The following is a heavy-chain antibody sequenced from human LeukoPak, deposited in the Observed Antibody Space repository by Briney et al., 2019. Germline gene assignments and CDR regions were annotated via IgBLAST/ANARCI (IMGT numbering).Heavy chain of an antibody. J-gene: IGHJ5*02. D-gene: IGHD4-17*01. CDR1: GFTFSSFA. Sequence: GGSLTLSCTLPGFTFSSFAMHWARQAPGKGLEWVEDIWYNGSNKYYAESVKGRFTISRDNSKNMLYLQLNSLRAEDTAVYYCSRGGYGDYNNWFDPWGQGTLVIVSS. CDR2: IWYNGSNK. V-gene: IGHV3-33*01. CDR3: SRGGYGDYNNWFDP.